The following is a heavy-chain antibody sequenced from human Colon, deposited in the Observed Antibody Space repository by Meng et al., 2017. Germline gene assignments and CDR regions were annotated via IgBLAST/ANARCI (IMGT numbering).Heavy chain of an antibody. CDR2: LNTAPVPP. D-gene: IGHD2-21*01. CDR1: GYGFTGYT. V-gene: IGHV7-4-1*02. Sequence: QVQLMQSGSELKKPGASVTVSCRASGYGFTGYTINWVRQAHGQGLEWIGWLNTAPVPPLSSPPFPSLFFFSLDTSVSTASVHLSSLKAEDTAVYYCARDSPTFLFLRAWFAPWGQGTLVTVSS. CDR3: ARDSPTFLFLRAWFAP. J-gene: IGHJ5*02.